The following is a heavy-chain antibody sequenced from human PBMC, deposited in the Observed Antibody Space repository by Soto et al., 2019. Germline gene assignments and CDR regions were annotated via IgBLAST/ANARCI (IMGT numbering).Heavy chain of an antibody. D-gene: IGHD3-16*01. CDR2: INQDGSER. V-gene: IGHV3-7*01. Sequence: EVQLVESGGGLVQPGGSLRLPCAASGFTFSTYRMTWVRQPPGKGLEWVASINQDGSERYYVDSVRGRFTISRDNAMNSLYLQMNSLRAEDTAVYYCVCGGNFFVYWGQGTLVTVSP. J-gene: IGHJ4*02. CDR3: VCGGNFFVY. CDR1: GFTFSTYR.